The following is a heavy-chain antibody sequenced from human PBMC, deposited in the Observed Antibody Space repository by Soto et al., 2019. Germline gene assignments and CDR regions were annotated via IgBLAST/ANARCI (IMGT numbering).Heavy chain of an antibody. CDR1: GDTFSSYA. CDR3: ARARVAGRPYFDY. Sequence: QVQLVQSGAEVKKPGSSVKVSCKASGDTFSSYATSWVRQAPGQGLEWMGGIIPIFGSTTYAQEFRGRLTITADESTSTVYMELSSLGSEDTAVYYCARARVAGRPYFDYWGQGTLVTVSS. J-gene: IGHJ4*02. CDR2: IIPIFGST. V-gene: IGHV1-69*01. D-gene: IGHD6-19*01.